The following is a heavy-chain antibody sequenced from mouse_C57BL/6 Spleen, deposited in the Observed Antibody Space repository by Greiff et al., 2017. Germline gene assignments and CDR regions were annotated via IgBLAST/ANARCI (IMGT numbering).Heavy chain of an antibody. CDR3: TTGGNYSYWYFDV. V-gene: IGHV14-4*01. J-gene: IGHJ1*03. Sequence: VQLKESGAELVRPGASVKLSCTASGFNIKDDYMHWVKQRPEQGLEWIGWIDPENGDTEYASKFQGKATITADTSSNTAYLQLSSLTSEDTAVYYCTTGGNYSYWYFDVWGTGTTVTVSS. D-gene: IGHD2-1*01. CDR1: GFNIKDDY. CDR2: IDPENGDT.